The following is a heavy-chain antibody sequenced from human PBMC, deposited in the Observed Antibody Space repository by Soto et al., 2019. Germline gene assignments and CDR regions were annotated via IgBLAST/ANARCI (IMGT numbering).Heavy chain of an antibody. D-gene: IGHD2-15*01. Sequence: SETLSLTCTVSGGSISSYYWSWIRQPPGKGLEWIGYIYYSGSTNYNPSLKSRVTISVDTSKNQFSLKLSSVTAADTAVYYCAREDVVAATTLFDYWSQGTLVTVSS. J-gene: IGHJ4*02. CDR3: AREDVVAATTLFDY. V-gene: IGHV4-59*01. CDR1: GGSISSYY. CDR2: IYYSGST.